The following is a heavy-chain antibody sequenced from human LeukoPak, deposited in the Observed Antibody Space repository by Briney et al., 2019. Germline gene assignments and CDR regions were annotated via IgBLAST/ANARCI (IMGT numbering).Heavy chain of an antibody. D-gene: IGHD6-19*01. CDR3: ARLYYPGIAVAEKYYYYYYGMDV. CDR2: MNPNSGKT. V-gene: IGHV1-8*01. CDR1: GYTFTTYD. J-gene: IGHJ6*02. Sequence: ASVKVSCKASGYTFTTYDINWVRQATGQGLEWMGYMNPNSGKTVYAQQFQGRVTMTIDTSISTAYMELTSLRSDDTAVYYCARLYYPGIAVAEKYYYYYYGMDVWGQGTTVTVSS.